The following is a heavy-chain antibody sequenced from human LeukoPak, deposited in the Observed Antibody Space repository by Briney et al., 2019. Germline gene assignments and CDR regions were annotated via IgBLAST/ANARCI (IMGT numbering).Heavy chain of an antibody. D-gene: IGHD6-19*01. Sequence: PGGSLRLSCAASGLTVSGNYMSWVRQAPGRGLQWVSVIYSGGGTYYADSVKGRFTISRDNSKNTLYLQMNGLRAEDTAVYYCAGSAVTGPGWIDSWGQGTLVTVSS. J-gene: IGHJ5*01. CDR3: AGSAVTGPGWIDS. CDR2: IYSGGGT. V-gene: IGHV3-53*01. CDR1: GLTVSGNY.